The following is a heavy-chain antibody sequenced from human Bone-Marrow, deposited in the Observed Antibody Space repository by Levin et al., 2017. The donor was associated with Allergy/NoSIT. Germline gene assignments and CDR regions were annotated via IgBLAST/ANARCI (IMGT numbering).Heavy chain of an antibody. CDR1: GYTFNNFW. J-gene: IGHJ3*02. CDR3: ARYTSNAFDI. Sequence: GESLKISCTASGYTFNNFWIAWVRQMPGKGLDWMGIIYPGDSDTRYSPSFQGQVTFSVDKSINTAYLQWSSLQASDTAMYYRARYTSNAFDIWGRGTTVTVSS. D-gene: IGHD5/OR15-5a*01. CDR2: IYPGDSDT. V-gene: IGHV5-51*01.